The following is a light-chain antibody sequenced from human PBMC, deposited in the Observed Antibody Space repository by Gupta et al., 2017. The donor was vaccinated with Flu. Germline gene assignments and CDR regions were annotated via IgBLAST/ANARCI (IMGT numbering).Light chain of an antibody. CDR3: QQCGTSPVT. J-gene: IGKJ3*01. V-gene: IGKV3-20*01. CDR2: GIS. Sequence: GTLSLSPGETGTLSCRASQSVNSDYLAWYQQKPGQAPRLLIHGISSRATGIPDRFSDSGSGTDFTLTISNLEPEDFAVYYCQQCGTSPVTFGPGTKVDIK. CDR1: QSVNSDY.